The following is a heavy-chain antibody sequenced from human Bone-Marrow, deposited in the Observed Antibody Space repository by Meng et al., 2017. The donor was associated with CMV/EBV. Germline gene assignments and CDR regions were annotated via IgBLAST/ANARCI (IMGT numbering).Heavy chain of an antibody. V-gene: IGHV3-74*01. D-gene: IGHD3-3*01. CDR3: AKGPIFGYPIDY. J-gene: IGHJ4*02. CDR1: GFTFSSYW. CDR2: INSDGSST. Sequence: GESLKISCATSGFTFSSYWMHWVRQAPGKGLVWVSRINSDGSSTSYADSVKGRFTISRDNAKNTLYLHMNSLRAEDTAVYYCAKGPIFGYPIDYWVQGTLVTVSS.